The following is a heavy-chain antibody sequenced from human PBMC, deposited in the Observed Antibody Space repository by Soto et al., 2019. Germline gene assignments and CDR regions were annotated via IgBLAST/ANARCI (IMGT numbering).Heavy chain of an antibody. CDR1: GGSISSYY. V-gene: IGHV4-59*01. CDR3: ARDNGYSYGYTLGH. Sequence: SETLCLTCPVSGGSISSYYWSWIRQPPGKGLEWIGYIYYSGSTNYNPSLKSRVTISVDTSKNQFSLKLSSVTAADTAVYYCARDNGYSYGYTLGHWGQGTLVTVSS. CDR2: IYYSGST. D-gene: IGHD5-18*01. J-gene: IGHJ4*02.